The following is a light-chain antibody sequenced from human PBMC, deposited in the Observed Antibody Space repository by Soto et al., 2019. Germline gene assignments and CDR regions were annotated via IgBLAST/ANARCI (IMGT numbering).Light chain of an antibody. CDR3: QQSYSTPPT. Sequence: DIQMTQSPSTLSASVGDRVTITCRASQSIGRWLAWYQQKPGKAPKLLIYTASSLESGVPSRFSGSGSGTDFTLTISSLQPEDFATYYCQQSYSTPPTFGQGTRLEIK. CDR1: QSIGRW. CDR2: TAS. V-gene: IGKV1-39*01. J-gene: IGKJ5*01.